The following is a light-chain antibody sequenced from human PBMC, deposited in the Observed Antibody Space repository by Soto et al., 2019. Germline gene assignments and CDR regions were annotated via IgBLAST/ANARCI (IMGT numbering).Light chain of an antibody. V-gene: IGLV2-14*01. CDR1: SSDVGGYNY. J-gene: IGLJ3*02. CDR2: EVS. CDR3: SSYTISSTNWV. Sequence: QSALTQPASVSGSPGQSITISCTGTSSDVGGYNYVSWYQQHPGKAPKLMIYEVSNRPSGVSNRFSGSKSGNTASLTISGLQAEDDADYYCSSYTISSTNWVFGGGTKLTVL.